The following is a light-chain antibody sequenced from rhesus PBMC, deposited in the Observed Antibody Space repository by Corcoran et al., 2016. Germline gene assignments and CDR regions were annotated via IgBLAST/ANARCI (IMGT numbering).Light chain of an antibody. CDR1: ENVNNS. CDR2: KAS. J-gene: IGKJ2*01. CDR3: PHGYGTPYS. V-gene: IGKV1-74*01. Sequence: DIQMTQSPSSLSASVGDRVTITCRASENVNNSLNWYQQKPGKAPKLLIYKASTLQSGAPSRFSGSGARTDYTFTISSLQPEDVATYYCPHGYGTPYSFGQGTKVEIK.